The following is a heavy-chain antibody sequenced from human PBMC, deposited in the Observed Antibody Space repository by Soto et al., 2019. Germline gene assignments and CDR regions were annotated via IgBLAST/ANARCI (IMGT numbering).Heavy chain of an antibody. D-gene: IGHD3-10*01. CDR3: ARAPMVRGVRAYYGMDV. Sequence: SETLSLTCAVYGGSFSGYYWSWIRQPPGKGLEWIGEINHSGSTNYNPSLKSRVTISVDTSKNQFSLKLSSVTAADTAVYYCARAPMVRGVRAYYGMDVWGQGATVTVSS. CDR1: GGSFSGYY. J-gene: IGHJ6*02. CDR2: INHSGST. V-gene: IGHV4-34*01.